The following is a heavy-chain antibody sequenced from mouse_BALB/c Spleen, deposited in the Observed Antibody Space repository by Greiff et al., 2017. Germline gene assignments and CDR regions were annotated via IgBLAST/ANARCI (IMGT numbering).Heavy chain of an antibody. CDR1: GFTFSSFG. CDR3: ARRTLYYGSSYNYFDY. CDR2: ISSGSSTI. J-gene: IGHJ2*01. Sequence: EVQVVESGGGLVQPGGSRKLSCAASGFTFSSFGMHWVRQAPEKGLEWVAYISSGSSTIYYADTVKGRFTISRDNPKNTLFLQMTSLRSEDTAMYYCARRTLYYGSSYNYFDYWGQGTTLTVSS. V-gene: IGHV5-17*02. D-gene: IGHD1-1*01.